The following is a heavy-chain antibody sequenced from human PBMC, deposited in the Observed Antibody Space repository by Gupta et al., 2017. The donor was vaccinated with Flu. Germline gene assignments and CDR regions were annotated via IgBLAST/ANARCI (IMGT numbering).Heavy chain of an antibody. Sequence: QVHLVESGEGVVQPGRSLRLSCAASGFTFSSYVMHWVRQAPGKGPEWMGVIWHDGSNKYYADAVKGRFTISRDNSKNTLYLQMNNLRVEDTALYYCARAIGDYDARGLHYWGQGTLVTVSS. D-gene: IGHD4-17*01. J-gene: IGHJ1*01. V-gene: IGHV3-33*01. CDR2: IWHDGSNK. CDR1: GFTFSSYV. CDR3: ARAIGDYDARGLHY.